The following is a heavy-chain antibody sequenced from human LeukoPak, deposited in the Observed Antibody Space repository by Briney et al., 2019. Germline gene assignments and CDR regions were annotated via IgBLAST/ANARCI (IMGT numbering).Heavy chain of an antibody. CDR1: GGSISSSSYY. V-gene: IGHV4-39*07. J-gene: IGHJ3*02. Sequence: SETLFLTCTVSGGSISSSSYYWGWIRQPPGKGLEWIGSIYYSGSTYYNPSLKSRVTISVDTSKNQFSLKLSSVTAADTAVYYCARESFVVVAATRIPDAFDIWGQGTMVTVSS. CDR3: ARESFVVVAATRIPDAFDI. CDR2: IYYSGST. D-gene: IGHD2-15*01.